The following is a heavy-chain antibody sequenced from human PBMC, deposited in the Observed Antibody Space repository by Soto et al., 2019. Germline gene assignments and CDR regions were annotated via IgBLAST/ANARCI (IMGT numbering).Heavy chain of an antibody. Sequence: GSLRLSCAASGFTFSSYSMNWVRQAPGKGLEWVSSISSSSSYIYYADSVKGRFTISRDNAKNSLYLQMNSLRAEDTAVYYCARRTTVVTPGDYWGQGTLVTVSS. D-gene: IGHD4-17*01. J-gene: IGHJ4*02. CDR1: GFTFSSYS. CDR2: ISSSSSYI. CDR3: ARRTTVVTPGDY. V-gene: IGHV3-21*01.